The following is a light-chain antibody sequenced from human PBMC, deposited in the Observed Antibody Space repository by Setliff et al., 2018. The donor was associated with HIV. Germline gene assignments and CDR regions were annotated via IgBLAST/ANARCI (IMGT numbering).Light chain of an antibody. V-gene: IGLV1-40*01. J-gene: IGLJ1*01. CDR1: SANIGAGYD. Sequence: QSVLTQPPSVSGAPGQRVTISGTGSSANIGAGYDVHWYQQLPGTAPKILIYGNSNRPSGVPDRFSGSKSGTSASLAITGLQAEDEADYYCQSYDSSLSGSYVFGTGTKVTVL. CDR2: GNS. CDR3: QSYDSSLSGSYV.